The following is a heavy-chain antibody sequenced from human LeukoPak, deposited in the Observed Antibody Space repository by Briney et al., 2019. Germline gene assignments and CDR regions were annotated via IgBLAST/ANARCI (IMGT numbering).Heavy chain of an antibody. V-gene: IGHV3-30*03. J-gene: IGHJ6*02. CDR3: ARDSLYYGSGYYYYYGMDV. CDR1: GFTFSSYG. Sequence: GGSLRLSCAASGFTFSSYGMHWVRQAPGKGLEWVAVISYDGSNKYYADSVKGRFTISRDNSKNTLYLQMNSLRTEDTAVYYCARDSLYYGSGYYYYYGMDVWGQGTTVTVSS. D-gene: IGHD3-10*01. CDR2: ISYDGSNK.